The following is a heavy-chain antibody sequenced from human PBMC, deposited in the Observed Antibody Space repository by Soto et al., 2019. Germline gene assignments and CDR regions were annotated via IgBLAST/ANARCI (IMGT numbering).Heavy chain of an antibody. D-gene: IGHD2-2*01. CDR2: INPNSGGT. J-gene: IGHJ5*02. CDR1: GYTFTGYY. Sequence: ASVKVSCKASGYTFTGYYMHWVRQAPGQGLEWMGWINPNSGGTNYAQKFQGWVTMTRDTSISTAYMELSRLRSEDTAVYYCARRSTSRFFGHNWFDPWGQGTLVTVSS. V-gene: IGHV1-2*04. CDR3: ARRSTSRFFGHNWFDP.